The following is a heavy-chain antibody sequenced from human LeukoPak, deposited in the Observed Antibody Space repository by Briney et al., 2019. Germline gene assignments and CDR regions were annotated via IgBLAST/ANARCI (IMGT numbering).Heavy chain of an antibody. V-gene: IGHV4-34*08. CDR3: AGHRVSRWELFDY. D-gene: IGHD1-26*01. J-gene: IGHJ4*02. CDR1: GFIFKKYW. Sequence: ESLRLSCAASGFIFKKYWMNWVRQPPGKGLEWIGEINHSGSTNYNPSLKSRVTISVDMSKNQFSLKLSSVTAADTAVYYCAGHRVSRWELFDYWGQGTLVTVSS. CDR2: INHSGST.